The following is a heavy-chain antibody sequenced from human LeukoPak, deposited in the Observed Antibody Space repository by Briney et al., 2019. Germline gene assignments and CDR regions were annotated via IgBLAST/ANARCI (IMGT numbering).Heavy chain of an antibody. V-gene: IGHV3-30-3*01. CDR2: ISYDGSKE. CDR3: ARDRNYDSSGYLPDAFDI. Sequence: GGSLRLSCTASGFTFSNYAIHWVRQSPGKGLEWVAVISYDGSKEYYADSVKGRFTISRDNSKNTLFLQMNSLRTEDTAVYYCARDRNYDSSGYLPDAFDIWGQGTMVTVSS. J-gene: IGHJ3*02. CDR1: GFTFSNYA. D-gene: IGHD3-22*01.